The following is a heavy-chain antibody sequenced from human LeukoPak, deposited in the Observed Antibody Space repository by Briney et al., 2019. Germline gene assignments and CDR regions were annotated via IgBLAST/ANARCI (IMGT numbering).Heavy chain of an antibody. CDR1: GYTLTELS. Sequence: GASVKVSCKVSGYTLTELSMHWVRQAPGKGLEWMGGFDPEDGETIYAQKFQGRVTMTEDTSTDTAYMELSSLRSEDTAVYYCATILPYYYDSSGYFFWSHGTLVTVSS. CDR3: ATILPYYYDSSGYFF. CDR2: FDPEDGET. D-gene: IGHD3-22*01. V-gene: IGHV1-24*01. J-gene: IGHJ4*01.